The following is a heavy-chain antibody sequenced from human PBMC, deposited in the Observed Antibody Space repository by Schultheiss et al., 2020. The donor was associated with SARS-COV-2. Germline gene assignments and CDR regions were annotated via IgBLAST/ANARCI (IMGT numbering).Heavy chain of an antibody. CDR2: IYYSGST. CDR1: GGSISSGDYY. Sequence: SETLSLTCTVSGGSISSGDYYWSWIRQPPGKGLEWIGYIYYSGSTYYNPSLKSRVTISVDTSKNQFSLQLNSVTPEDTAVYYCARGWELLGYFDYWGQGTLVTVSS. V-gene: IGHV4-30-4*01. CDR3: ARGWELLGYFDY. D-gene: IGHD1-26*01. J-gene: IGHJ4*02.